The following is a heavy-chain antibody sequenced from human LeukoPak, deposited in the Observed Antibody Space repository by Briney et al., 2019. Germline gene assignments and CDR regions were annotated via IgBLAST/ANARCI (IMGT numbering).Heavy chain of an antibody. J-gene: IGHJ4*02. Sequence: PGRSLRLSCAASGSTFDDYAMHWVRQAPGKGLEWVAGISWDSSIIGYADSVKGRFTISRDNAKNSLHLQMNSLTAEDTALYYCVGSNDLDYWGQGSLVTVSS. V-gene: IGHV3-9*01. CDR2: ISWDSSII. CDR3: VGSNDLDY. D-gene: IGHD1-1*01. CDR1: GSTFDDYA.